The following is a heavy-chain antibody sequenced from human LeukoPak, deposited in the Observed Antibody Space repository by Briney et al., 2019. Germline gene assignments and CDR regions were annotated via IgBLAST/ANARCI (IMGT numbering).Heavy chain of an antibody. J-gene: IGHJ4*02. CDR1: GFTFSNHW. Sequence: GGSLRLSCTASGFTFSNHWMSWVRQAPGKGLEWVANIKQDGSEKYYVDSVKGRFTISRDNAKNSLYLQMNSLRAEDTAVYYCARGGGSYYNYWDQGTLVTVSS. V-gene: IGHV3-7*04. D-gene: IGHD1-26*01. CDR2: IKQDGSEK. CDR3: ARGGGSYYNY.